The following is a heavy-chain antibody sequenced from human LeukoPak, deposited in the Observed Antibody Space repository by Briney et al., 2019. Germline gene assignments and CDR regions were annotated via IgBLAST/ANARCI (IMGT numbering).Heavy chain of an antibody. Sequence: PSETLSLTCTVSGGSISSYYWSWIRQPPGKGLEWIGYIYYSGSTNYNPSLKSRVTISVDTSKNQFSLKLSSVTAADTAVYYCARIGWTNDAFDIWGQGTMVTVSS. CDR2: IYYSGST. D-gene: IGHD2-15*01. J-gene: IGHJ3*02. CDR3: ARIGWTNDAFDI. V-gene: IGHV4-59*01. CDR1: GGSISSYY.